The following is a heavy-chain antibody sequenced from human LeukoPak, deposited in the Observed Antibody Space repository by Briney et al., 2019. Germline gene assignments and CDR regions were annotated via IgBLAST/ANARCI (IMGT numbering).Heavy chain of an antibody. CDR1: GYTFTDYY. J-gene: IGHJ4*02. V-gene: IGHV1-2*02. Sequence: ASVKVSCKASGYTFTDYYMHWVRQAPGQGFEGMGWINPKSGGTNYAQQFQGRVTMTRDTSISTVYMDVSSLRSDDTAVYYCAREVGATFPYWGQGTVVSV. CDR3: AREVGATFPY. CDR2: INPKSGGT. D-gene: IGHD1-26*01.